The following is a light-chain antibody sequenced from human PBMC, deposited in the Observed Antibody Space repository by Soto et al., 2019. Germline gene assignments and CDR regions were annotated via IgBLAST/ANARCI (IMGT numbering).Light chain of an antibody. Sequence: ENVLTQYTATLSLSPGEGATLSCRASQSINTYLAWYQQKPGQAPRLLIYDASKRATGIPARFSGSGSGTNFTLTISSLEPEDFAVYYCQQRRSWQVTFAQGARLAI. V-gene: IGKV3D-11*02. CDR1: QSINTY. CDR2: DAS. CDR3: QQRRSWQVT. J-gene: IGKJ5*01.